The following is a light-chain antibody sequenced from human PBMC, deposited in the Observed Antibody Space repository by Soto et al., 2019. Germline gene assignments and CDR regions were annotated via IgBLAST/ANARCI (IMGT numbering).Light chain of an antibody. CDR3: SSYTSRGTYV. CDR2: EVS. CDR1: ISDVGGYNY. Sequence: QSVLTQPASVSGSPGQSITISCTGTISDVGGYNYVSWYQQHPGKAPKLMIYEVSYRPSGVSNRFSGSKSGNTASLTISGLQAEDEADYYCSSYTSRGTYVFGTGTRSPS. V-gene: IGLV2-14*01. J-gene: IGLJ1*01.